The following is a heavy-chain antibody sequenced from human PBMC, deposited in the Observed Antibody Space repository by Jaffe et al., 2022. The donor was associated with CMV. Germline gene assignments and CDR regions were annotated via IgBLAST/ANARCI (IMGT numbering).Heavy chain of an antibody. CDR3: ARGGPDDVDYSNLYYYYGMDV. CDR2: INHSGST. Sequence: QVQLQQWGAGLLKPSETLSLTCAVYGGSFSGYYWSWIRQPPGKGLEWIGEINHSGSTNYNPSLKSRVTISVDTSKNQFSLKLSSVTAADTAVYYCARGGPDDVDYSNLYYYYGMDVWGQGTTVTVSS. V-gene: IGHV4-34*01. D-gene: IGHD4-4*01. J-gene: IGHJ6*02. CDR1: GGSFSGYY.